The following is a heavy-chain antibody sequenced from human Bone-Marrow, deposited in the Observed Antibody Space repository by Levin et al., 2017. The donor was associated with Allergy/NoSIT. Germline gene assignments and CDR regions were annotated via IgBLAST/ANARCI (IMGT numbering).Heavy chain of an antibody. CDR2: IDQSGNT. CDR3: ARTLGYCSGDGCYYYFDY. D-gene: IGHD2-15*01. V-gene: IGHV4-38-2*01. J-gene: IGHJ4*02. Sequence: SETLSLTCAVSNYSISSGFHCGWIRQPPGKGLEWIGSIDQSGNTYYNPSLKSRVTISVDTSKNQFSLRLTSVSAADTAVYYCARTLGYCSGDGCYYYFDYWGQGTLVTVSS. CDR1: NYSISSGFH.